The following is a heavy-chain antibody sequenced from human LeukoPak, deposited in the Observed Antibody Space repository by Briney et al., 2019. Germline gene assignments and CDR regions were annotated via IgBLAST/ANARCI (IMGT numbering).Heavy chain of an antibody. D-gene: IGHD3-10*01. Sequence: GGSLRLSCAASGFTFSSYGMHWVRQAPGKGLEWVAFIRYDGSNKYYADSVKGRFTISRDNSKNTLYLQMNSLGAEDTAVYYCAREPMVRGVTSGGYFDYWGQGTLVTVSS. CDR1: GFTFSSYG. J-gene: IGHJ4*02. V-gene: IGHV3-30*02. CDR3: AREPMVRGVTSGGYFDY. CDR2: IRYDGSNK.